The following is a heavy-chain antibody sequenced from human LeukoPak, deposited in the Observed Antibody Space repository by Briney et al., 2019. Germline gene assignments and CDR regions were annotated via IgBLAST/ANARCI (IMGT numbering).Heavy chain of an antibody. J-gene: IGHJ4*02. V-gene: IGHV4-59*01. CDR2: IYYSGST. CDR1: GGSISSDY. D-gene: IGHD6-19*01. CDR3: ASWVRSSGWYIFDY. Sequence: PSGTLSLTCTVSGGSISSDYWSWIRQPPGKGLEWIGYIYYSGSTNYNPSLKSRVTISVDTSKNQFSLKLSSVTAADTAVYYCASWVRSSGWYIFDYWGQGTLVTVSS.